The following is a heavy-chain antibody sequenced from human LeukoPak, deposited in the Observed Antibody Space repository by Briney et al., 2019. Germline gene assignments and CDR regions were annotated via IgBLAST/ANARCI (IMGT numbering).Heavy chain of an antibody. CDR1: GGTFSSYA. D-gene: IGHD5-12*01. CDR3: TRSVRRGSIDY. J-gene: IGHJ4*02. Sequence: ASVKVSCKASGGTFSSYAISWVRQAPGQGLEWMGWISAYNGNTNYAQKLQGRVTMTTDTSTSTAYMELSSLRSEDTAVYYCTRSVRRGSIDYWGPGTLVTVSS. CDR2: ISAYNGNT. V-gene: IGHV1-18*01.